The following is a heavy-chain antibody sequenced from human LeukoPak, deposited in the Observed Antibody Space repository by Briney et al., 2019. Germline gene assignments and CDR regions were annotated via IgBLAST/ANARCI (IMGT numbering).Heavy chain of an antibody. V-gene: IGHV1-69*05. CDR2: IIPIFGTA. D-gene: IGHD2-2*01. Sequence: ASVKVSCKASGGTFSSYAISWVRQAPGQGLEWMGGIIPIFGTANYAQKFQGRVTITTDESTSTAYMELSSPRSEDTAVYYCAREGYCSSTSCYRANDAFDIWGQGTMVTVSS. J-gene: IGHJ3*02. CDR3: AREGYCSSTSCYRANDAFDI. CDR1: GGTFSSYA.